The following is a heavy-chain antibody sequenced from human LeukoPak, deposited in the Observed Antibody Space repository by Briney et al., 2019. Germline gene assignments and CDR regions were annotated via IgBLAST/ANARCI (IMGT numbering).Heavy chain of an antibody. CDR2: ISVSNGHT. CDR3: ARDLTSHDSSGYYFYYNGMDV. J-gene: IGHJ6*02. Sequence: ASVKVSCKASGGTFSSYAISWVRQAPGQGLEWLGWISVSNGHTNYAQKVQGRVTMTADTSTSTANMELRSLRSEDTAVYYCARDLTSHDSSGYYFYYNGMDVWGQGTTVSVSS. D-gene: IGHD3-22*01. V-gene: IGHV1-18*01. CDR1: GGTFSSYA.